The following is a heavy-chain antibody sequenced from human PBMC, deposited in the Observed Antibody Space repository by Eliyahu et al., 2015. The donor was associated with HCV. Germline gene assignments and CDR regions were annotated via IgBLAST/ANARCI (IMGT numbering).Heavy chain of an antibody. CDR1: GYTFTDYY. CDR2: INPDSGDR. CDR3: ARVPLYYDVQGAWFDP. Sequence: QVQLVQSGAEVKKPGASVKVSCKASGYTFTDYYIYWVRQAPGQGLEWMGWINPDSGDRNSARKFQGRVTMTRDTSIDTAYMELRRLRVDDTAVYYCARVPLYYDVQGAWFDPWGQGTLVTVSS. J-gene: IGHJ5*02. V-gene: IGHV1-2*02. D-gene: IGHD3-22*01.